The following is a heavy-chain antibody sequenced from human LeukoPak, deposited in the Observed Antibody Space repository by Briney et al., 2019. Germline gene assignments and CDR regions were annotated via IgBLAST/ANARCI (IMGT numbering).Heavy chain of an antibody. CDR2: INPNSGGT. CDR1: GYTFTGYY. V-gene: IGHV1-2*02. J-gene: IGHJ4*02. Sequence: ASVKVSCKASGYTFTGYYMHWVRQAPGQGLEWMGWINPNSGGTNYAQKFRGRVTMTRDTSISTAYMELSRLRSDDTAVYYCAGVVGATNPFDYWGQGTLVTVSS. CDR3: AGVVGATNPFDY. D-gene: IGHD1-26*01.